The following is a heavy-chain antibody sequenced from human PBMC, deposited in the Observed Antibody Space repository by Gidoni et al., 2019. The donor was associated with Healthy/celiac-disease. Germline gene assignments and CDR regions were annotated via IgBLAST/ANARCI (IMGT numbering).Heavy chain of an antibody. CDR1: GFTFSSYR. CDR3: ARGRYSSGWYTNYYYYYGMDV. V-gene: IGHV3-7*01. CDR2: IKQDGSEK. J-gene: IGHJ6*02. D-gene: IGHD6-19*01. Sequence: EVQLVESGGGLVQPGGSLRLSCAASGFTFSSYRMSWVLQAPGKGLEWVANIKQDGSEKYYVDAVKGRFTISRDNAKNSLYLQMNSLRAEDTAVYYCARGRYSSGWYTNYYYYYGMDVWGQGTTVTVSS.